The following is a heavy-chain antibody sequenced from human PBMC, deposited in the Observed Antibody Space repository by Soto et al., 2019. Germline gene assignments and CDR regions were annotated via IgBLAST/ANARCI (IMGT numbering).Heavy chain of an antibody. CDR2: ISDTGAST. D-gene: IGHD6-19*01. CDR1: GFTFKESA. V-gene: IGHV3-23*01. Sequence: EVRLLEAGGGLKQPGGSLRLSCAASGFTFKESAMNWVRQAPGKGLEWVASISDTGASTWYAESVRGRLSISRDNSKNTLYLQLNSLRGEDTAVYYCAKGRGSGWAWYFDNWGQGTLVTVSS. J-gene: IGHJ4*02. CDR3: AKGRGSGWAWYFDN.